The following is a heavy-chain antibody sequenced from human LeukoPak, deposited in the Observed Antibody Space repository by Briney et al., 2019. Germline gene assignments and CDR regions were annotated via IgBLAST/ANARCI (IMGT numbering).Heavy chain of an antibody. CDR1: GGTFSSYA. Sequence: SVKVSCKASGGTFSSYAISWVRQAPGQGLEWMGRIIPILGIANYAQKFQGRVTITADKSTSTAYMELSSLRSEDTAVYYCAGKFESRGPFDYWGQGTLVTVSS. J-gene: IGHJ4*02. V-gene: IGHV1-69*04. D-gene: IGHD3-22*01. CDR3: AGKFESRGPFDY. CDR2: IIPILGIA.